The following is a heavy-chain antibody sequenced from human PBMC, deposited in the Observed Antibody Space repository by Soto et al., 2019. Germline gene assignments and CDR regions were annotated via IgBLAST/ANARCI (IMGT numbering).Heavy chain of an antibody. CDR3: ARQSEYYYASGRAAPHYGMDV. J-gene: IGHJ6*02. D-gene: IGHD3-10*01. V-gene: IGHV4-39*01. Sequence: SETLSLTCTVSGGSISSISSYWGWIRQPPGKGLEWIGNVYYSGSTYSNPSLKSRLTISADTSKNQFSLKLSSVTAADTAVYFCARQSEYYYASGRAAPHYGMDVWGQGTTVTVPS. CDR2: VYYSGST. CDR1: GGSISSISSY.